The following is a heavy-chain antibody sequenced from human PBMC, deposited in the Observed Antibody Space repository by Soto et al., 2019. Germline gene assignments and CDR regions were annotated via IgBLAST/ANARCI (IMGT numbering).Heavy chain of an antibody. Sequence: EVQLVESGGGLVQPGGSLRLSCAAYGFTFSAYGMHWVRQATGKGLEWVAAIGTQHDTYYPDSVKGRFTISRENAKDSLYLQMNSLRAGDTAVYYCARQASYWHGGGGWFDPWGQGTLVTVSS. CDR1: GFTFSAYG. CDR3: ARQASYWHGGGGWFDP. J-gene: IGHJ5*02. V-gene: IGHV3-13*01. CDR2: IGTQHDT. D-gene: IGHD2-8*02.